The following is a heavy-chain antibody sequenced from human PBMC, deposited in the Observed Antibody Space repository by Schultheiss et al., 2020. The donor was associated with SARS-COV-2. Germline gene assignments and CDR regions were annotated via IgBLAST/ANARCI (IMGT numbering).Heavy chain of an antibody. Sequence: GGSLRLSCAASGFTFSSYAMSWVRQAPGKGLEWVGRIKSKTDGGTTDYAAPVKGRFTISRDDSKNTLYLQMNSLRAEDTAVYYCARGEMGYWGQGTLVTVSS. D-gene: IGHD2-8*01. J-gene: IGHJ4*02. CDR2: IKSKTDGGTT. V-gene: IGHV3-15*01. CDR1: GFTFSSYA. CDR3: ARGEMGY.